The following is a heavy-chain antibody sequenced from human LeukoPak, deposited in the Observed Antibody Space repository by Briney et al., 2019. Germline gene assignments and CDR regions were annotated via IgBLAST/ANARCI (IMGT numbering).Heavy chain of an antibody. Sequence: TSETLSLTCAVSGYSINSGHYWVWIRQPPGKGLEYIGNIYHSGSSHYNPSLKSRVTISVDTSNNQFSLKLSSVTAADTAVYYCARAKNPYYYYYYMDFWGRGTTVTVSS. V-gene: IGHV4-38-2*01. CDR2: IYHSGSS. CDR3: ARAKNPYYYYYYMDF. CDR1: GYSINSGHY. J-gene: IGHJ6*03.